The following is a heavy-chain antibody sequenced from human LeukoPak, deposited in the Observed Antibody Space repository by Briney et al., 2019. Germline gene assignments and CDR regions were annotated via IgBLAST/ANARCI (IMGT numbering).Heavy chain of an antibody. CDR3: ARDWDY. V-gene: IGHV3-9*01. CDR2: ISWNSGSI. J-gene: IGHJ4*02. Sequence: PGGSLRLSCAASGFTFDDYAMHWVRQAPGKGLEWVSGISWNSGSIGYADSVKGRFTISRDNAKNSLYLQMNSLRAEDTAVYYCARDWDYWGQGTLVTVSS. CDR1: GFTFDDYA.